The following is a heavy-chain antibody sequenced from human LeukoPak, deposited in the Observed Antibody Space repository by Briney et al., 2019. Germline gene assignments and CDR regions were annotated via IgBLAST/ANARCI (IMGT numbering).Heavy chain of an antibody. V-gene: IGHV3-23*01. J-gene: IGHJ5*02. CDR3: ARVSGLEPLFAP. Sequence: PGGSLRLSCAASGFTFSTYAMSWVRQAPGKGLEWVSAISGSGGSTYYADSVKGRFTISRDNSKNTLYLQMNTLRAEDTAIYYCARVSGLEPLFAPWGQGALVTVSS. CDR2: ISGSGGST. CDR1: GFTFSTYA. D-gene: IGHD2-8*02.